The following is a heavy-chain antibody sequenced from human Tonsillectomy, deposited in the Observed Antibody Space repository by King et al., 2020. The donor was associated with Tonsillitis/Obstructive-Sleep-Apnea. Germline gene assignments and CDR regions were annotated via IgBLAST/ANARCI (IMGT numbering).Heavy chain of an antibody. J-gene: IGHJ4*02. CDR1: GYTFTSYD. Sequence: QLVQSGAEVKKPGASVKVSCKASGYTFTSYDINWVRQATGQGLEWMGWMNANSGNTGYAQKIQGRVTMTRNTSISTAYMELSSLSSEYTAGYYCARPLEMATGYFGYWGQGTLVTASS. CDR2: MNANSGNT. CDR3: ARPLEMATGYFGY. V-gene: IGHV1-8*01. D-gene: IGHD5-24*01.